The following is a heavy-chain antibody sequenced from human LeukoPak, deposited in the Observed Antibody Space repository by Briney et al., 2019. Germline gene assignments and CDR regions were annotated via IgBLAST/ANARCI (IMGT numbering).Heavy chain of an antibody. D-gene: IGHD3-10*01. CDR2: ISRRDDYT. Sequence: GGSLRLSCAASGFAFSSYAMSWVRQPPGKGLEWVSVISRRDDYTYYADSVKGRFTISRDNSKNTLYLQMNTLRAEDTAVYYCANDYRSGSFHDFWGQGTPVTVSS. CDR1: GFAFSSYA. CDR3: ANDYRSGSFHDF. V-gene: IGHV3-23*01. J-gene: IGHJ4*02.